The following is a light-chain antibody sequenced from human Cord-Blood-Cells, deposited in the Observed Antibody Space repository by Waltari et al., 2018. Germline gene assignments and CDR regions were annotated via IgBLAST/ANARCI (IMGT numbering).Light chain of an antibody. V-gene: IGKV1-39*01. CDR3: QQSYSTRWT. J-gene: IGKJ1*01. Sequence: DIQLTQSPSSLSASVVDRVTITCRASQSIRSYLNWYQQKPGKAPKLLIYAASSLQSGVPSRFSGSGSGTDFTLTISSLQPEDFATYYCQQSYSTRWTFGQGTKVEIK. CDR2: AAS. CDR1: QSIRSY.